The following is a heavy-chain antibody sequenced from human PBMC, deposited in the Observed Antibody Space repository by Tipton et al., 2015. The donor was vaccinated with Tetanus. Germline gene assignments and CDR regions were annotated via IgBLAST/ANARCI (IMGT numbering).Heavy chain of an antibody. CDR1: GDSITSRY. CDR2: ISYSGGT. V-gene: IGHV4-59*11. J-gene: IGHJ4*02. CDR3: ARGLRAPPGGY. Sequence: LRLSCTISGDSITSRYWSWIRQPPGKGLEWIGYISYSGGTNYNPSLKSRVTISMDTSKNQFSLRLSSVTAADTAVYYCARGLRAPPGGYWGQGTLVTVSS. D-gene: IGHD3-16*01.